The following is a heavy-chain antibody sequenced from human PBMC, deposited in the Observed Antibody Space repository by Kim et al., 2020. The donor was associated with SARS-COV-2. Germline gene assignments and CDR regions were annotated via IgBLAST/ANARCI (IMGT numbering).Heavy chain of an antibody. V-gene: IGHV3-23*01. Sequence: GGSLRLSCAASGFTFSSYAMSWVRQAPGKGLEWVSAISGSGGSTYYADSVKGRFTISRDNSKNTLYLQMNSLRAEDTAVYYCAKDFSSRSSGWYAVPNRDYWGQGTLVTVSS. D-gene: IGHD6-19*01. CDR1: GFTFSSYA. CDR3: AKDFSSRSSGWYAVPNRDY. J-gene: IGHJ4*02. CDR2: ISGSGGST.